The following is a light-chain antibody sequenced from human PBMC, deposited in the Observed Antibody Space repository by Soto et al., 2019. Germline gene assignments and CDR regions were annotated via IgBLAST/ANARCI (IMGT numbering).Light chain of an antibody. CDR1: SSDIGAHDD. Sequence: QSLLTQPASVSGSPGQSITISCTGTSSDIGAHDDVSWYQQHPGKVPKLLIYGVTDRPSGISNRFSGSKSGNVASLTISGLQAEDEADYYCCSYTSDLTPYVFGTGTKVTVL. CDR3: CSYTSDLTPYV. J-gene: IGLJ1*01. V-gene: IGLV2-14*03. CDR2: GVT.